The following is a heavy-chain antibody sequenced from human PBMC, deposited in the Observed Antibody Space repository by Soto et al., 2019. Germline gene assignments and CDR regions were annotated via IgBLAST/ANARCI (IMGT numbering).Heavy chain of an antibody. J-gene: IGHJ6*02. D-gene: IGHD2-2*01. CDR1: GGTFSSYA. CDR3: ARSQGSSTSLEIYYYYYYGMDV. Sequence: QVQLVQSGAEVKKPGSSVKVSCKASGGTFSSYAISWVRQAPGQGLEWMGGLIPISDTTNYAQMFQGRVTITADESTSTAYMELSSLRSEDTAVYYCARSQGSSTSLEIYYYYYYGMDVWGQGTTVTVSS. V-gene: IGHV1-69*01. CDR2: LIPISDTT.